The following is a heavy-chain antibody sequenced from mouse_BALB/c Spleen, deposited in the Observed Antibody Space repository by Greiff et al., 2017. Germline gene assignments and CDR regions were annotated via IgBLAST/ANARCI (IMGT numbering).Heavy chain of an antibody. CDR1: GFTFSNYW. V-gene: IGHV6-6*02. Sequence: EVMLVESGGGLVQPGGSMKLSCVASGFTFSNYWMNWVRQSPEKGLEWVAEIRLKSNNYATHYAESVKGRFTISRDDSKSSVYLQMNNLRAEDTGIYYCTLDSSGYEGDYAMDYWGQGTSVTVSS. D-gene: IGHD3-2*01. CDR3: TLDSSGYEGDYAMDY. J-gene: IGHJ4*01. CDR2: IRLKSNNYAT.